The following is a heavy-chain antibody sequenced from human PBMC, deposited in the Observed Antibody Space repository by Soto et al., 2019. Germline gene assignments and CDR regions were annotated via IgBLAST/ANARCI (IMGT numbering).Heavy chain of an antibody. CDR3: AADIPPPQGPSYPIDY. D-gene: IGHD1-26*01. V-gene: IGHV3-15*01. Sequence: EVQLVSLGGDLVTPGGSLRLSCATSGFTFSSAWMSWVRQAPGEGLEWVGRIKSKADGETIEYAAPVKGRFTISRDDSKATVFLQMNSLKAEDTAIYYCAADIPPPQGPSYPIDYWGQGTLVTVSS. CDR1: GFTFSSAW. J-gene: IGHJ4*02. CDR2: IKSKADGETI.